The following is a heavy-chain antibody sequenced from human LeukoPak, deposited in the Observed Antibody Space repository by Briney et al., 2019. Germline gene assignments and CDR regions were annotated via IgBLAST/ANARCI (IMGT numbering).Heavy chain of an antibody. CDR1: RFTFNNAW. D-gene: IGHD3-10*01. CDR3: SVDGSGSDAYYYYYYGMDV. V-gene: IGHV3-15*01. CDR2: IKSKADGGTT. J-gene: IGHJ6*02. Sequence: GGSLRLSCAASRFTFNNAWMSWVRQAPGKGLEWVGRIKSKADGGTTDYAAPVKGRFTISRDDSKNTLYLQMNSLKTEDTAVYHCSVDGSGSDAYYYYYYGMDVWGQGTTVTVSS.